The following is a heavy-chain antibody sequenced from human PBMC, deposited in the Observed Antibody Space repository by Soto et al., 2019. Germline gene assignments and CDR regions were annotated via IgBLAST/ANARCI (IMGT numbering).Heavy chain of an antibody. D-gene: IGHD6-13*01. CDR2: IGTAGDT. CDR3: ARQGIAAEEASYYYGMDV. Sequence: EVQLVESGGGLVQPGGSLRLSCAASGFTFSSYDMHWVRQATGKGLEWVSAIGTAGDTYYPGSVKGRFTISRENAKNSLYLQMNSLRAGDTAVYYCARQGIAAEEASYYYGMDVWGQGTTVNVSS. J-gene: IGHJ6*02. CDR1: GFTFSSYD. V-gene: IGHV3-13*04.